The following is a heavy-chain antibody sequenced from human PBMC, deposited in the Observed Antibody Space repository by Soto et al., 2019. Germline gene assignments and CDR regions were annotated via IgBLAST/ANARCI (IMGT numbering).Heavy chain of an antibody. CDR3: ARHKGGYPYYYYYMDV. J-gene: IGHJ6*03. D-gene: IGHD2-15*01. Sequence: QVQLQESGPGLVKPSETLSLTCTASGGSISSYYWSWIRQPPGKGLEWIGDIYYSGSTNYNPSLKSRVTISVDTSKNQFSLKLSSVTAADTAVYYCARHKGGYPYYYYYMDVWGKGTTVTVSS. V-gene: IGHV4-59*08. CDR2: IYYSGST. CDR1: GGSISSYY.